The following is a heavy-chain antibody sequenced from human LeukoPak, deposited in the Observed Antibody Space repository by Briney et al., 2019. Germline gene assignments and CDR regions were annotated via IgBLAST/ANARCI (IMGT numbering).Heavy chain of an antibody. J-gene: IGHJ4*02. CDR1: GITFSNFA. V-gene: IGHV3-23*01. Sequence: RTGGSLRLSCEVSGITFSNFAMAWVRQAPGKGLEWVSLITGTSGRTYYAASVKGRFTISRDNSKNTLYLQMNSLRAEDTAVYYCTRDRSSLSEETDYWGQGTLVTVSS. D-gene: IGHD2-2*01. CDR2: ITGTSGRT. CDR3: TRDRSSLSEETDY.